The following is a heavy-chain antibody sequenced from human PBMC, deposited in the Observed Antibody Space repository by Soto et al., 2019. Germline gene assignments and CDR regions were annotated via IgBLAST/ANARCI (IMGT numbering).Heavy chain of an antibody. CDR3: AKDREASSATRPFDY. V-gene: IGHV3-74*01. J-gene: IGHJ4*02. D-gene: IGHD6-6*01. Sequence: GGSLRLSCAASGFTFSLNWMHWVRQDPGKGLVWVSGINAEGSRTTYADSVKGRFAISRDNAKNTLYLQMNSLRAEDTAVYYCAKDREASSATRPFDYWGQGTLVT. CDR1: GFTFSLNW. CDR2: INAEGSRT.